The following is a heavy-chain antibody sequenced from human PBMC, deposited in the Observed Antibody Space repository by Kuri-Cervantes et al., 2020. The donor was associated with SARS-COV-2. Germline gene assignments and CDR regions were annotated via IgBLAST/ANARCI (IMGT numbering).Heavy chain of an antibody. J-gene: IGHJ3*02. Sequence: GESLKISCAASGFTFSSYGMHWVRQAPGKGLEWVSLISWDGGSTYYADSVKGRFTISRDNSKNSLYLQMNSLRAEDTALYYCAKNLYAMDHRERAFDIWGQGTMVTVSS. V-gene: IGHV3-43D*04. D-gene: IGHD5-18*01. CDR2: ISWDGGST. CDR1: GFTFSSYG. CDR3: AKNLYAMDHRERAFDI.